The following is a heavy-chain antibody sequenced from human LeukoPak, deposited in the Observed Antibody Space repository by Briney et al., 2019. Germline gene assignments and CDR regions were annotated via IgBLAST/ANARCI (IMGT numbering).Heavy chain of an antibody. J-gene: IGHJ4*02. CDR1: GGSISSSSYH. V-gene: IGHV4-39*01. D-gene: IGHD2-8*02. Sequence: KPSETLSLTCTVSGGSISSSSYHWGWIRQPPGTGLEWIGSISYSGSTYYNLSLKSRVTISVDTSKNQFSLKLNSLTAADTAVYFCARLGGVYGGYYFDYWGQGTLVTVSS. CDR2: ISYSGST. CDR3: ARLGGVYGGYYFDY.